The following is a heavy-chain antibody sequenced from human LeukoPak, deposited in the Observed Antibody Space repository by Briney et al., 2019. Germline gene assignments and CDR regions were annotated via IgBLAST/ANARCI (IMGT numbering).Heavy chain of an antibody. D-gene: IGHD6-13*01. Sequence: GGSLRLSCAASGFTFSNYGMSWVRQAPGKGLEWVSSISDSGGSTYSADSVKGRFTISRDNSKNTLYLQMNSLRVKDTAVYYCAKSQQQLKPDYDYWGQGTLVTVSS. V-gene: IGHV3-23*01. J-gene: IGHJ4*02. CDR3: AKSQQQLKPDYDY. CDR1: GFTFSNYG. CDR2: ISDSGGST.